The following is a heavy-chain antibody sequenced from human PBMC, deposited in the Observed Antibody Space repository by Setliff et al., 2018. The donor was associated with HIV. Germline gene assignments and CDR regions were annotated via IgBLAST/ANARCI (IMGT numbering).Heavy chain of an antibody. CDR2: IYTGGSA. CDR1: GDSISSGSHY. D-gene: IGHD1-1*01. V-gene: IGHV4-61*09. J-gene: IGHJ4*02. CDR3: ARERLSRLGFDY. Sequence: SETLSLTCTVSGDSISSGSHYWSWIRQPAGKGLEWIGHIYTGGSANYNPSLQSRVTISVDTSKNQFSLMLGSMTAADTAVYYCARERLSRLGFDYWGQGTLVTVSS.